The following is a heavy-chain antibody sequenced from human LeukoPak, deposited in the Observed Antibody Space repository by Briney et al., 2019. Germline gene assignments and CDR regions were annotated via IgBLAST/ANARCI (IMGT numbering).Heavy chain of an antibody. D-gene: IGHD3-10*01. CDR2: INHSGST. J-gene: IGHJ3*02. CDR1: GGSFRGYY. V-gene: IGHV4-34*01. CDR3: ARGNEPRGI. Sequence: SETLSLTCAVYGGSFRGYYWSWVRQPPGKGLEWIGEINHSGSTNYNPSLKSRVTISVDTSKNQFSLKLSSVTAADTAVYYCARGNEPRGIWGQGTMVTVSS.